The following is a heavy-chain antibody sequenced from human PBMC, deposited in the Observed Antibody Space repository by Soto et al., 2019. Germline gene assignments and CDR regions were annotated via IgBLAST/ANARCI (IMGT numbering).Heavy chain of an antibody. CDR3: ARGVVLRFLEWPLSFDP. J-gene: IGHJ5*02. Sequence: GGSLRLSCAASGFTVSSNYMSWVRQAPGKGLEWVSVIYSGGSTYYADSVKGRFTISRDNSKNTLYLQMNSLRAEDTAVYYCARGVVLRFLEWPLSFDPWGQGTLVTVSS. CDR2: IYSGGST. D-gene: IGHD3-3*01. V-gene: IGHV3-53*01. CDR1: GFTVSSNY.